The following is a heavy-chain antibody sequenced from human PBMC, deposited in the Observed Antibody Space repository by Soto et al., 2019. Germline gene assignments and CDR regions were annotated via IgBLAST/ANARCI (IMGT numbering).Heavy chain of an antibody. CDR2: VYYRGSI. D-gene: IGHD3-16*01. V-gene: IGHV4-30-4*01. CDR1: GDSISSPDYY. CDR3: ARVTFTPNWFDS. Sequence: SETLSLTCTVSGDSISSPDYYWSWIRQAPGKGLELIGYVYYRGSIYYTPSFESRVSISIDTSKNQFSLRLTSVTAADSAVYFCARVTFTPNWFDSWGQGILVTVSS. J-gene: IGHJ5*01.